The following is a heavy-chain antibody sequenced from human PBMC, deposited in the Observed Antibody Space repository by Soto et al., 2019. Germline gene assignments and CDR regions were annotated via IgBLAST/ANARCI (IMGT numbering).Heavy chain of an antibody. CDR2: VYYRGSI. D-gene: IGHD3-16*01. V-gene: IGHV4-30-4*01. CDR1: GDSISSPDYY. CDR3: ARVTFTPNWFDS. Sequence: SETLSLTCTVSGDSISSPDYYWSWIRQAPGKGLELIGYVYYRGSIYYTPSFESRVSISIDTSKNQFSLRLTSVTAADSAVYFCARVTFTPNWFDSWGQGILVTVSS. J-gene: IGHJ5*01.